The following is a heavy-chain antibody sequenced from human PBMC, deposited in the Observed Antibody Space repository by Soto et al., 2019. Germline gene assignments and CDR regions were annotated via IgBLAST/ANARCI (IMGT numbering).Heavy chain of an antibody. V-gene: IGHV4-31*03. CDR1: DDYSSSVGYY. CDR2: IYYSGNT. Sequence: TLSLSYSVSDDYSSSVGYYWSWIRKHPGKGLEWIEYIYYSGNTDYNPSLKSRVAISVETSKNQFSLKLSSVSAAETAVYYSTRAPGDYFASSGALYFDYWRQGTLDTVS. J-gene: IGHJ4*02. CDR3: TRAPGDYFASSGALYFDY. D-gene: IGHD3-22*01.